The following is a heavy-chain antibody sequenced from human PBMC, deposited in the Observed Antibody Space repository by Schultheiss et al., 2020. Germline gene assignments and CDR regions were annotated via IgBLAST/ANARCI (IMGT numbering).Heavy chain of an antibody. Sequence: SETLSLTCTVSGGSISSSSYYWSWIRQPPGKGLEWIGYIYYSGSTNYNPSLKSRVTISVDTSKNQFSLKLSSVTAADTAVYYCARHRAARFGEDGMDVWGQGTTVTVSS. V-gene: IGHV4-61*01. D-gene: IGHD3-10*01. CDR1: GGSISSSSYY. CDR3: ARHRAARFGEDGMDV. J-gene: IGHJ6*02. CDR2: IYYSGST.